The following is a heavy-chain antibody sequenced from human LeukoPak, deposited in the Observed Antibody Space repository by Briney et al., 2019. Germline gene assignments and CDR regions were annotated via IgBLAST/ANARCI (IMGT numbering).Heavy chain of an antibody. J-gene: IGHJ4*02. Sequence: ASVKVSCKVSGYTLTELSMHWVRQAPGKGLEWMGGFDPEDGETIYAQKFQGRVTMTRNTSISTAYMELSSLRSEDTAVYYCARGFIRGGPLSFGYWGQGTLVTVSS. CDR1: GYTLTELS. V-gene: IGHV1-24*01. D-gene: IGHD4-23*01. CDR2: FDPEDGET. CDR3: ARGFIRGGPLSFGY.